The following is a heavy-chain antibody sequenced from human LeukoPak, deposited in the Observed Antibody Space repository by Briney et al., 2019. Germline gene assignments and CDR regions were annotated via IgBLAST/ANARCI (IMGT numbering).Heavy chain of an antibody. CDR2: ISSTSSAM. D-gene: IGHD2-15*01. J-gene: IGHJ4*02. CDR1: GFTFSRFG. V-gene: IGHV3-48*02. CDR3: AQKGGTDH. Sequence: GGSLRLSCAASGFTFSRFGMNWVRQAPGKGLEWISYISSTSSAMYYADSVKGRFTISRDNAKNSLYFQMSSLRDEDTAVYYCAQKGGTDHWGQGTLVTVSS.